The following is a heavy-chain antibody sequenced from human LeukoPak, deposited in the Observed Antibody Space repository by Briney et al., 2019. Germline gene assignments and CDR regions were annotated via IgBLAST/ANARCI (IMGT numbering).Heavy chain of an antibody. D-gene: IGHD2-8*02. CDR1: GGSISSSSYY. J-gene: IGHJ4*02. Sequence: PSETLSLTCTVSGGSISSSSYYWGWIRQPPGKGPDGIGSIYYVGYTYHNPSLKSRVTMSVDTSKNPFSLKLSSVTTAVPAVNYFVRLTGSHYSPVDYWGQGNLLTVSS. CDR3: VRLTGSHYSPVDY. V-gene: IGHV4-39*01. CDR2: IYYVGYT.